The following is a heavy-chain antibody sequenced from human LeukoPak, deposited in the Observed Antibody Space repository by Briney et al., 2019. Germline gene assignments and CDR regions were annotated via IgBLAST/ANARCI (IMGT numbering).Heavy chain of an antibody. V-gene: IGHV3-74*01. D-gene: IGHD2-21*02. Sequence: PGGSLRLSCVASGFTFSNYWMHWVRQDPLKGLVWVSRINTDGSTTTYRDSVKGRFTISRDNAKNTLYLQMNSLRVEDTAVYYCVTNPIVVVTSVNYWGQGTPVTVSS. CDR1: GFTFSNYW. CDR3: VTNPIVVVTSVNY. J-gene: IGHJ4*01. CDR2: INTDGSTT.